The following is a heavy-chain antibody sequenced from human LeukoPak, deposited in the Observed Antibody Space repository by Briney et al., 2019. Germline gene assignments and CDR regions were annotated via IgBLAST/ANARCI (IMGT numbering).Heavy chain of an antibody. CDR3: AKARRDAYNYGYAMDV. CDR2: IYYSGNT. D-gene: IGHD5-24*01. CDR1: GGSISSSNYS. V-gene: IGHV4-39*01. Sequence: PSETLSLTCTVSGGSISSSNYSWGWIRQPPGKGLEWIATIYYSGNTFYNPSLKSRVTISVDTSKNQFSLKLSSVTAADTAVYYCAKARRDAYNYGYAMDVWGQGTTVTVSS. J-gene: IGHJ6*02.